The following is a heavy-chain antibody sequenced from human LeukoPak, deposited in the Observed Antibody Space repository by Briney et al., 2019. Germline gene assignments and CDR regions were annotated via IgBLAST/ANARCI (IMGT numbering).Heavy chain of an antibody. D-gene: IGHD6-19*01. J-gene: IGHJ4*02. CDR2: IFPAGSGT. CDR1: GNSFTSYW. Sequence: RGESLKISCEASGNSFTSYWIGWVRQMPGKGLEWMGIIFPAGSGTRYSPSFQGQVTISADKSINTAYLQWSSLKASDTAIYYCARQQAVAGPGIDYWGQGTVVTVSS. CDR3: ARQQAVAGPGIDY. V-gene: IGHV5-51*01.